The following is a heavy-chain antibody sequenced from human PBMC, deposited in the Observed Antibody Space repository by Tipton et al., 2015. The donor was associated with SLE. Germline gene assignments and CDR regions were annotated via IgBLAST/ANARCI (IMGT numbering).Heavy chain of an antibody. D-gene: IGHD3-16*01. J-gene: IGHJ5*02. Sequence: SLRLSCAASGFTFISYEMDWVRQAPGKGLEWVAYISGSGTTIEYADSVKGRFTISRDNARNSLYLQMNGLRAEDTAVYYCARDLGGFDHWGQGTRVTVSS. CDR1: GFTFISYE. CDR2: ISGSGTTI. V-gene: IGHV3-48*03. CDR3: ARDLGGFDH.